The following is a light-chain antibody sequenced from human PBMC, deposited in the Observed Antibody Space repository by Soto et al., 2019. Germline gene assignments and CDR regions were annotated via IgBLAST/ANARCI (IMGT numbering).Light chain of an antibody. CDR3: QQYGSSRWT. V-gene: IGKV3-20*01. J-gene: IGKJ1*01. CDR2: AAS. Sequence: EVVLTQSPGTLSLSPGERTTLSCRASLRISSSYLAWYQQKPGQAPRLLIYAASSRATGIPDRFSGSGSGTDFTLTISRLESEDFAVYYCQQYGSSRWTFGQGTKVDIK. CDR1: LRISSSY.